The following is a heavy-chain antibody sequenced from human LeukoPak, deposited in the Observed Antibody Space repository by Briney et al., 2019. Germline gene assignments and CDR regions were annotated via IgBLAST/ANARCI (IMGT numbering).Heavy chain of an antibody. V-gene: IGHV3-53*01. J-gene: IGHJ3*02. CDR1: GFTVSSNY. CDR2: IYSGGST. CDR3: ARGGSYLSAFDI. D-gene: IGHD1-26*01. Sequence: GGSLRLSCAASGFTVSSNYMSWVRQAPGKGLEWVSIIYSGGSTFYADSVKGRFTIFRDNSKNTLYLQMNSLRAEDTAVYYCARGGSYLSAFDIWGQGTMVTVSS.